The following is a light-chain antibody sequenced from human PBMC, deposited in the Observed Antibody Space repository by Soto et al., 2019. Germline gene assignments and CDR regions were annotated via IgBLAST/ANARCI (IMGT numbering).Light chain of an antibody. V-gene: IGKV3-15*01. CDR2: GAS. J-gene: IGKJ1*01. Sequence: EKALTQSPVTLSLSPGERATLSCRASQSVSSNLAWYQQRPGQAPRLLIYGASTRASGVPDRFSGSGSGTLFTLTISSLDPEDFATYFCLQDYNLPRTFGQGTTVEI. CDR3: LQDYNLPRT. CDR1: QSVSSN.